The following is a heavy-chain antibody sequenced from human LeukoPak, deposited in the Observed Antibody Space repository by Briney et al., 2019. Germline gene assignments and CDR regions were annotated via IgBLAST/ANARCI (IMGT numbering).Heavy chain of an antibody. V-gene: IGHV1-2*02. CDR2: INPNSGGT. D-gene: IGHD5-24*01. Sequence: GGSLRLSCAASGYTFTGYYMHWVRQAPGQGLEWMGWINPNSGGTNYAQKFQGRVTMTRDTSISTAYMELSRLRSDDTAVYYCARMRSRDGYNYGVLGYWGQGTLVTVSS. CDR3: ARMRSRDGYNYGVLGY. CDR1: GYTFTGYY. J-gene: IGHJ4*02.